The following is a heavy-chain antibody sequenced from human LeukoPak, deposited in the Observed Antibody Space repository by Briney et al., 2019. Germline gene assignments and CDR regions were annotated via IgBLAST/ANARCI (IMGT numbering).Heavy chain of an antibody. D-gene: IGHD2-2*01. J-gene: IGHJ4*02. CDR1: GGSISRYY. CDR3: ARSVGVVPAVPGY. V-gene: IGHV4-59*01. Sequence: SETLSLTRTVSGGSISRYYWSWIWQPPGKGLEWVGDIYYRGSTNYTPSLKSRVSLSVDTSKKQFSLKMSSVTAADTAVYYCARSVGVVPAVPGYGGQGTLVTVSS. CDR2: IYYRGST.